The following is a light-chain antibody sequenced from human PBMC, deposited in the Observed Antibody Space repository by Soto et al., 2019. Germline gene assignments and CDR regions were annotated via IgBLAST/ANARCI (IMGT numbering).Light chain of an antibody. CDR2: EVS. CDR3: SSYTSSSTLGV. J-gene: IGLJ1*01. CDR1: SSDVGGYNY. Sequence: QSALTQPASVSGSPGQSITISCTGTSSDVGGYNYVSWYQQHPGKAPKLMIYEVSNRPSGVSNRFSGSKSGNTASLTISGLQAGDEADYYCSSYTSSSTLGVFGTGTK. V-gene: IGLV2-14*01.